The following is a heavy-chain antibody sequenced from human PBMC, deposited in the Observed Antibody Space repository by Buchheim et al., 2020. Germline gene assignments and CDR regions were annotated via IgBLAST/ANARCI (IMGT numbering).Heavy chain of an antibody. CDR2: ITHRGGVT. J-gene: IGHJ4*02. V-gene: IGHV3-23*01. D-gene: IGHD3-22*01. CDR1: GLTFSNYA. Sequence: EVQLLESGGGLVQPGGSLRLSCAASGLTFSNYAMNWVRQAPGKRLEWVSAITHRGGVTYSADSVKGRFTISRDNSKNTLYLQMNSLRAEDTAVYYCAKVGGDSRSSYFDYWGRGTL. CDR3: AKVGGDSRSSYFDY.